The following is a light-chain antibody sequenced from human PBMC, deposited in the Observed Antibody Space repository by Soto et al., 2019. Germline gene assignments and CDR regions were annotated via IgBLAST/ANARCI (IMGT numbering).Light chain of an antibody. CDR2: EFS. J-gene: IGLJ1*01. CDR1: SSDVGGYNY. Sequence: QSVLTQPPSASGYTGQSVTISCTGTSSDVGGYNYVYWFQQPPGKAPKLMFYEFSIRPSGVSKRSSPTSSCSTAPLTIPGLQAVAEADYYCSSYTSSSTPSYDFGTGTSATVL. CDR3: SSYTSSSTPSYD. V-gene: IGLV2-14*01.